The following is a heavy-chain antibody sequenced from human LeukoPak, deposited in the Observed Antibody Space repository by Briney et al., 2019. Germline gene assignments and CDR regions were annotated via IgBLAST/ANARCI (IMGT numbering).Heavy chain of an antibody. D-gene: IGHD5-12*01. J-gene: IGHJ4*02. CDR3: ASVRYSGYVDY. V-gene: IGHV5-51*01. CDR2: IYPDDPEP. CDR1: GYSFAKFW. Sequence: GESLKISCEGHGYSFAKFWIAWVRQMPGKGLDFMGIIYPDDPEPKYSPSFRGQVTVSVDRSINTAYLEWRSLRASDTAMYYCASVRYSGYVDYWGQGTLVTVSS.